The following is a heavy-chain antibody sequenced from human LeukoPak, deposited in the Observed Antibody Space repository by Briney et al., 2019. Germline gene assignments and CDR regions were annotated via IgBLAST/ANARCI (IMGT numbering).Heavy chain of an antibody. CDR1: GFTFSNYW. J-gene: IGHJ4*02. V-gene: IGHV3-30*18. CDR2: ISSDGGTD. D-gene: IGHD4-23*01. CDR3: TKEGAAGGKMQFCFDY. Sequence: GGSLRLSCVASGFTFSNYWMTWVRQAPGKGLEWVAVISSDGGTDYYADSVQGRFTISRDNSKNTVYLQMNSLRPEDTAIYYCTKEGAAGGKMQFCFDYWGQGTLVTVSS.